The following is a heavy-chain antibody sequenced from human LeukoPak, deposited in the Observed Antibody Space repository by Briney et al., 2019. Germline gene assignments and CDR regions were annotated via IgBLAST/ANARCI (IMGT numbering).Heavy chain of an antibody. CDR3: ARDADIEVGYSSSSSSDY. CDR1: GYTFTSYG. D-gene: IGHD6-6*01. Sequence: ASVKVSCKASGYTFTSYGISWVRQAPEQGLEWMGWISAYNGNTNYAQKLQGRVTMTTDTSTSTAYMELRSLRSDDTAVYYCARDADIEVGYSSSSSSDYWGQGTLVTVSS. V-gene: IGHV1-18*01. CDR2: ISAYNGNT. J-gene: IGHJ4*02.